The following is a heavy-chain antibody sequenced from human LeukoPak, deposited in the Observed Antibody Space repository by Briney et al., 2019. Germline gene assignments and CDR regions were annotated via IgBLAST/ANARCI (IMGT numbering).Heavy chain of an antibody. D-gene: IGHD2-15*01. CDR2: ISSSSSTI. J-gene: IGHJ4*02. CDR3: ARVYCSGGSCSTGDYFDY. V-gene: IGHV3-48*01. CDR1: GFTFSSYS. Sequence: PGGSLRPSCAASGFTFSSYSMNWVRQAPGKGLEWVSYISSSSSTIYYADSVKGRFTISRDNAKNSLYLQMNSLRAEDTAVYCCARVYCSGGSCSTGDYFDYWGQGTLVTVSS.